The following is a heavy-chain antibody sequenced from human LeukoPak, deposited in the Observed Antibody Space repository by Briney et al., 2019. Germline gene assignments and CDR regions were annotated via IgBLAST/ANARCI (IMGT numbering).Heavy chain of an antibody. Sequence: GRSLRLSCATSGFTFSSYAMSWVRQAPGKGLEWVSAISGSAGSTYYADSVKGRFTISRDNSKNTLYLHMNSLRAEDTAVYYCAKSGSYRGYYYMDVWGKGTTVTVSS. CDR3: AKSGSYRGYYYMDV. J-gene: IGHJ6*03. CDR1: GFTFSSYA. V-gene: IGHV3-23*01. CDR2: ISGSAGST. D-gene: IGHD1-26*01.